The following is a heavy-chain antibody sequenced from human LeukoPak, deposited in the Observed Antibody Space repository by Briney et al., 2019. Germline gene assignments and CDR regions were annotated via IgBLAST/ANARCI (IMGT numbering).Heavy chain of an antibody. J-gene: IGHJ3*02. CDR3: ARDSLIAVAGGMNAFDI. D-gene: IGHD6-19*01. V-gene: IGHV1-69*04. CDR1: EGTFSSYA. CDR2: IIPILGIA. Sequence: SVKVSCKASEGTFSSYAISWVRQAPGQGLEWMGRIIPILGIANYAQKFQGRVTITADKSTSTDYMELSSLRSEDTAVYYCARDSLIAVAGGMNAFDIWGQGTMVTVSS.